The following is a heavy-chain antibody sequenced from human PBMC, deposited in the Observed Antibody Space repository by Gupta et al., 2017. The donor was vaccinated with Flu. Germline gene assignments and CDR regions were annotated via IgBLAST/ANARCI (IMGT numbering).Heavy chain of an antibody. CDR2: IAADGSVK. D-gene: IGHD3-10*01. Sequence: EEQLVESGGGLVQPGGSLRLSCAVYGFPFRVYWMDWVRQAPGKGLEWVANIAADGSVKNYADSVKDRFTISRDDAKNSLYLKMNSLRAEDTAVYYCVRNRGWQQFDYWGQGALVTVSS. V-gene: IGHV3-7*01. CDR3: VRNRGWQQFDY. J-gene: IGHJ4*02. CDR1: GFPFRVYW.